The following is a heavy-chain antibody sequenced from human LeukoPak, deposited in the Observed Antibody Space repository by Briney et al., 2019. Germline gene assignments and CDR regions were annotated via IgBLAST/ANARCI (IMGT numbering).Heavy chain of an antibody. D-gene: IGHD6-19*01. CDR1: GFTLSSHW. J-gene: IGHJ4*02. Sequence: GGSLRLSCVASGFTLSSHWMSWVRQAPGKGLEWVANINQDGSAKYFVDSVKGRFTISRDNAKNSMYLQMNSLRAEDTAVYYCARGVAVAGDFDYWGQGTLVTVSS. CDR2: INQDGSAK. V-gene: IGHV3-7*01. CDR3: ARGVAVAGDFDY.